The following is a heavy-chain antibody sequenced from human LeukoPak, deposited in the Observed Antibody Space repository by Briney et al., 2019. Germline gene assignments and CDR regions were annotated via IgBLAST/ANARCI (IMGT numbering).Heavy chain of an antibody. Sequence: GSVRLSCAASGFTFRNYAMTWVRQPPGKGLEWIGEIYHSGSTNYNPSLKSRVTISVDKYKNQFSLKLSSVTAADTAVYYCARVEGLGGRKIDYWGQGTLVTVSS. CDR3: ARVEGLGGRKIDY. D-gene: IGHD1-14*01. V-gene: IGHV4-4*02. CDR2: IYHSGST. CDR1: GFTFRNYAM. J-gene: IGHJ4*02.